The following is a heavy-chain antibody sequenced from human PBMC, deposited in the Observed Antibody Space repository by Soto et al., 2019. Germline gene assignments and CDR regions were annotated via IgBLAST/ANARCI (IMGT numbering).Heavy chain of an antibody. Sequence: QMQLVQSGPEVKKTGTSVKVSCKASTFTFTSSAVQWVRQARGQRLEWIGWIVVGSGNTKYAQNFQERVTITRDMSSGTAYLELSSLRSEDTAVYYCATHREGATYYCDYWGQGTLLTVSS. CDR1: TFTFTSSA. J-gene: IGHJ4*02. CDR3: ATHREGATYYCDY. D-gene: IGHD1-26*01. CDR2: IVVGSGNT. V-gene: IGHV1-58*01.